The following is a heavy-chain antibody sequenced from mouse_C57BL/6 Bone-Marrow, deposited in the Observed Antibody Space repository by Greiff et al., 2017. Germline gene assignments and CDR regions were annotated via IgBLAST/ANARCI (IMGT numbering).Heavy chain of an antibody. Sequence: QVQLQQPGAELVMPGASVKLSCKASGYTFTSYWMHWVKQRPGQGLEWIGEIDPSDSYTNYNQKFKGKSTLTVDKSSSTAYMQLSSLTSEDSAVYYCARKRWDSNPAWFAYWGQGTLVTVSA. D-gene: IGHD2-5*01. CDR1: GYTFTSYW. V-gene: IGHV1-69*01. CDR2: IDPSDSYT. J-gene: IGHJ3*01. CDR3: ARKRWDSNPAWFAY.